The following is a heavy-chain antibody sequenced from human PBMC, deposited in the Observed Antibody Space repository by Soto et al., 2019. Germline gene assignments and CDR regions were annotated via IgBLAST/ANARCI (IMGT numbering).Heavy chain of an antibody. CDR2: IYYSGST. Sequence: QVRLEESGPGLVKPSETLSLICSVSGGSVNNADYFWXWIXHHPXNGLEWIGYIYYSGSTRYNPSFKTRATLSIDTSKNQFSLRLNSVTVADTAVYFCARDADYGGSRGGMDVWGRGTTVTVSS. CDR3: ARDADYGGSRGGMDV. J-gene: IGHJ6*02. CDR1: GGSVNNADYF. D-gene: IGHD4-17*01. V-gene: IGHV4-31*03.